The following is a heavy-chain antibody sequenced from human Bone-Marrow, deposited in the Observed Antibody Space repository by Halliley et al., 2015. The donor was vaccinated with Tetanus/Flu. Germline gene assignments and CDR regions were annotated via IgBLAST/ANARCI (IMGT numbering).Heavy chain of an antibody. CDR2: IIPTLRTT. V-gene: IGHV1-69*06. D-gene: IGHD1-26*01. CDR3: ATLDLLGGDTDD. Sequence: QMQLVQSGAEVKKAGSTVKVSCKTSRATFSSNTFTWVRQAPGQGLEWMGAIIPTLRTTTYAQKFHGRVTITADRSSSTSYMGLSGLTPEGTAVYYCATLDLLGGDTDDWGPGTLVTVSS. J-gene: IGHJ4*02. CDR1: RATFSSNT.